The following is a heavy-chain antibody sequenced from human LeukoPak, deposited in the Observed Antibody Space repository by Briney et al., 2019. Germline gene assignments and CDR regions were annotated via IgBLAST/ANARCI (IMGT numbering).Heavy chain of an antibody. CDR3: AKEGYSGSYYVY. Sequence: PGRSLRLSCAVSGFTFDDYAMHWVRQAPGKGLEWVSGISWNSGSIGYADSVKGRFTISRDNAKNSLYLQMNSLRAEDTALYYCAKEGYSGSYYVYWGQGTLVTVSS. J-gene: IGHJ4*02. CDR2: ISWNSGSI. CDR1: GFTFDDYA. D-gene: IGHD1-26*01. V-gene: IGHV3-9*01.